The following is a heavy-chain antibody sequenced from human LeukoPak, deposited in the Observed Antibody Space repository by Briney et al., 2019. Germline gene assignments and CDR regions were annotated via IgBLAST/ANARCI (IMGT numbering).Heavy chain of an antibody. CDR2: IYYSGST. Sequence: SETLSLTCTVSGGSISSSSYYWGWLRQPPGKGLEWIGIIYYSGSTYYNPSLKSRVTISVDTSKNQFSLKLSSVTAADTAVYYCASEPLITYYYDSSGTYYWGQGTLVTVSS. CDR1: GGSISSSSYY. V-gene: IGHV4-39*01. CDR3: ASEPLITYYYDSSGTYY. J-gene: IGHJ4*02. D-gene: IGHD3-22*01.